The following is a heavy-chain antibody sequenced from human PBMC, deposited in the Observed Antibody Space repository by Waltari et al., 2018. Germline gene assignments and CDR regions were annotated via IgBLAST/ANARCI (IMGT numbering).Heavy chain of an antibody. Sequence: EVQLLESGGGLVQPGGSLRLSCAASGFTFRSYAMSWVRPAPGKGLEWVSAISGSGGSTYYADSVKGRFTISRDNSKNTLYLQMNSLRAEDTAVYYCAKGPLIRGSSGYYGMDVWGQGTTVTVSS. CDR1: GFTFRSYA. CDR3: AKGPLIRGSSGYYGMDV. D-gene: IGHD3-22*01. J-gene: IGHJ6*02. CDR2: ISGSGGST. V-gene: IGHV3-23*01.